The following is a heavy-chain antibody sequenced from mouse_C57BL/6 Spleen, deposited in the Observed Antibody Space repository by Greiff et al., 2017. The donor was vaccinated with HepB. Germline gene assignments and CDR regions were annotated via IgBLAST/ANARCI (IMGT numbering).Heavy chain of an antibody. CDR3: AREKITTVVAPFDY. Sequence: VKLVESGAELARPGASVKLSCKASGYTFTSYGISWVKQRTGQGLEWIGEIYPRSGNTYYNEKFKGKATLTADKSSSTAYMELRSLTSEDSAVYFCAREKITTVVAPFDYWGQGTTLTVSS. D-gene: IGHD1-1*01. V-gene: IGHV1-81*01. CDR1: GYTFTSYG. CDR2: IYPRSGNT. J-gene: IGHJ2*01.